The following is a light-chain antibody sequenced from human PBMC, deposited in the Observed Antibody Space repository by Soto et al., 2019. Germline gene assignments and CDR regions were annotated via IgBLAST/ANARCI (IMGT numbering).Light chain of an antibody. CDR2: DVS. V-gene: IGLV2-14*03. CDR1: SSDVGGYNH. Sequence: QSVLTQPASVSGSPGQSITIACTGTSSDVGGYNHVSWYQVHPGKAPRLVIYDVSIRPPAVSDRFSGSTSGNTASLTISGLQAEDEADYCCSSYNATWAVVFGGGTKLTVL. J-gene: IGLJ3*02. CDR3: SSYNATWAVV.